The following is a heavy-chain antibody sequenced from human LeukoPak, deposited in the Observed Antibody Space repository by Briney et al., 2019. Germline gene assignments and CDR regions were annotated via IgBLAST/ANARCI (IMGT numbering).Heavy chain of an antibody. CDR3: ARDKASAHYDSSGYAGY. Sequence: PGGSLRLSCAASGFTFSSYVMNWVRQAPGEGLEWVSYISSSGSTIYYADSVKGRFTICRDNAQNSLYLQMKRLRAEDTAVYYCARDKASAHYDSSGYAGYWGQGTLVTVSS. D-gene: IGHD3-22*01. CDR1: GFTFSSYV. V-gene: IGHV3-48*03. J-gene: IGHJ4*02. CDR2: ISSSGSTI.